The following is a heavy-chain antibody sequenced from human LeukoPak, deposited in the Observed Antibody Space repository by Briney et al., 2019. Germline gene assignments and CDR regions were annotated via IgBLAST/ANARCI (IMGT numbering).Heavy chain of an antibody. J-gene: IGHJ4*02. CDR3: VKNDGWFHLAQ. CDR1: GFTFSRHW. D-gene: IGHD6-19*01. CDR2: IKQDGSAK. V-gene: IGHV3-7*03. Sequence: GGSLRLSCAASGFTFSRHWMYWVRQAPGKGLEWVANIKQDGSAKPYVDSVKGRISISRDNTNNALYLQMNSLRVEDTAVYYCVKNDGWFHLAQWGQGTLVTVSS.